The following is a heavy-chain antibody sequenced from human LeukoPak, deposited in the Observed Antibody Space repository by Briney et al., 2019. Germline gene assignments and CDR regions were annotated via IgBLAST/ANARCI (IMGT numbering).Heavy chain of an antibody. CDR3: ARAEGITMVRGVIKDYYYYLDV. D-gene: IGHD3-10*01. J-gene: IGHJ6*03. CDR2: IIPIFGTA. V-gene: IGHV1-69*13. CDR1: GGTFSSYA. Sequence: VASVNVSCTASGGTFSSYAISWVRQAPGQGLEWMGGIIPIFGTANYAQKFQGRVTITADESTSTAYMELSSMRSEDTAVYYCARAEGITMVRGVIKDYYYYLDVWGKGTTVTISS.